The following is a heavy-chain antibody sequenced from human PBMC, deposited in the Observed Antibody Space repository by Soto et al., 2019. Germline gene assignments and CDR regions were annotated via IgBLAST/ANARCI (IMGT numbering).Heavy chain of an antibody. CDR1: GFTFSSYA. V-gene: IGHV3-23*01. Sequence: EVQLLESGGGLVQPGGSLRLSCAASGFTFSSYAMSWVRQAPGKGLEWVSGISGSGDSTYYADSVKGRFTISRDNSKNSLYLQRNSLRAEDTAVYYGAKGVPGIAVAGTGYFQHWGQGTLVTVSS. D-gene: IGHD6-19*01. CDR3: AKGVPGIAVAGTGYFQH. CDR2: ISGSGDST. J-gene: IGHJ1*01.